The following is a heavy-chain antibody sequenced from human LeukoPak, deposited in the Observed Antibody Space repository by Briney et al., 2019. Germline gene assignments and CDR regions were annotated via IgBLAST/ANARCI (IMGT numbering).Heavy chain of an antibody. CDR1: GFTVSSNY. V-gene: IGHV3-23*01. CDR2: ISGSGGST. Sequence: GGSLRLSCAASGFTVSSNYMSWVRQAPGKGLEWVSAISGSGGSTYYADSVKGRFTISRDNSKNTLYLQMNSLRAEDTAVYYCAKGKGYSKGYWGQGTLVTVSS. CDR3: AKGKGYSKGY. J-gene: IGHJ4*02. D-gene: IGHD4-11*01.